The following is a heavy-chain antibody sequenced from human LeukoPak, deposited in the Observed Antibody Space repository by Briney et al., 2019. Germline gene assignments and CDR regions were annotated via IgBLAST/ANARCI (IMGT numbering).Heavy chain of an antibody. D-gene: IGHD3-10*01. CDR3: VREYYSLRD. CDR2: IRNKASSYTT. CDR1: EFTFSDHY. Sequence: GGSLRLSCAASEFTFSDHYMDWVRQAPGKGLEWVGRIRNKASSYTTEYAESVKGRFSISRDDSKNSLYLQMNSLKSEDTAVYYCVREYYSLRDWGQGTLVTVSP. V-gene: IGHV3-72*01. J-gene: IGHJ4*02.